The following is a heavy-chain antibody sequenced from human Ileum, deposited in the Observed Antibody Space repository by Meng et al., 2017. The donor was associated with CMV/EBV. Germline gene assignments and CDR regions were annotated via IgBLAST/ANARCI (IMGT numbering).Heavy chain of an antibody. V-gene: IGHV4-34*01. Sequence: VPHMQWGTGLLSPSWNLPLTCVCFGGSFSVSRWSWIRQPPGKGLQWIGEINDNGDTNYDPSLNSRVTISVDTSKKQFSLRLTSVTAADTAMYYCARGDIAASLEFWDQGTLVTVSS. CDR1: GGSFSVSR. CDR3: ARGDIAASLEF. D-gene: IGHD6-13*01. CDR2: INDNGDT. J-gene: IGHJ4*02.